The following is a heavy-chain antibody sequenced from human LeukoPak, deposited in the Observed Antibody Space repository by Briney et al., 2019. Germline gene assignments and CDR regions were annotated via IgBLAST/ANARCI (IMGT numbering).Heavy chain of an antibody. CDR2: IYHSGST. Sequence: SETLSLTCTVSGYSLSSGYYWGWIRQPPGKGLEWIGSIYHSGSTYYNPSLKSRVTISIDTSMNQFSLKLNSVPAADTAVYYCARGHREPWLYYYYYYMDVWGKGTTVTVSS. CDR1: GYSLSSGYY. V-gene: IGHV4-38-2*02. J-gene: IGHJ6*03. D-gene: IGHD5-12*01. CDR3: ARGHREPWLYYYYYYMDV.